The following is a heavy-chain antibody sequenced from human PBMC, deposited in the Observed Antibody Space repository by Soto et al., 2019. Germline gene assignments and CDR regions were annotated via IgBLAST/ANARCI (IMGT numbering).Heavy chain of an antibody. CDR1: GGSFSGYY. J-gene: IGHJ4*02. D-gene: IGHD6-13*01. CDR2: INHSGSS. V-gene: IGHV4-34*01. Sequence: PSETLSLICAVYGGSFSGYYWSWIRQPQGKGLEWIGEINHSGSSNYNPSLKSRFTISVDTPKNQLSLKLSSVSAADTAVYYCARGWSRAAAAGWGQGTLVTVSS. CDR3: ARGWSRAAAAG.